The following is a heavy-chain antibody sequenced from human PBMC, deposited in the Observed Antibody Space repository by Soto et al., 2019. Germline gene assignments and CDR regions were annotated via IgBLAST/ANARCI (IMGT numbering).Heavy chain of an antibody. CDR3: VTASVSSTSDAFDI. CDR2: TSHSGST. J-gene: IGHJ3*02. CDR1: AGSVTTYY. D-gene: IGHD3-10*01. Sequence: QVQLQGSGPGLVKPSETLSLTCTVFAGSVTTYYWTWIRQPPGKGLEWIGFTSHSGSTNYNPSLRRRSAMSLHTPQNQFSLRLTSVTAVDTDVYSCVTASVSSTSDAFDICDRGTMVTVSS. V-gene: IGHV4-59*02.